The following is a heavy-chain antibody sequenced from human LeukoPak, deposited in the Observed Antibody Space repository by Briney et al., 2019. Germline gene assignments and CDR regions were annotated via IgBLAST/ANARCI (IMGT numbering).Heavy chain of an antibody. CDR2: ISGSSDYI. CDR3: ARSYSSGWQFFDS. Sequence: PGGSLRLSCAASGFTFSSFSMNWVRQAPGKGLEWVSSISGSSDYIYYADSMQGRFTISRDNPKSSLYLQMNSLRAADTAVYYCARSYSSGWQFFDSWGQGVLVTVSS. V-gene: IGHV3-21*01. CDR1: GFTFSSFS. J-gene: IGHJ4*02. D-gene: IGHD6-19*01.